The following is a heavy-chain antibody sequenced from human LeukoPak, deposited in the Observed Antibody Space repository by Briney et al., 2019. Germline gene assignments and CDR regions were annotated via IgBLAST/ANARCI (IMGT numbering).Heavy chain of an antibody. D-gene: IGHD4-17*01. CDR2: ISRSSSYI. J-gene: IGHJ4*02. Sequence: PGGSLRLSCAASGFTFSSYSMNWVRQAPGKGLEWVSSISRSSSYIYYADSVKGRFTISRDNAKNSLYLQMNSLRAEDTAVYYCARGNGDYEKVFDYWGQGTLVTVSS. V-gene: IGHV3-21*01. CDR3: ARGNGDYEKVFDY. CDR1: GFTFSSYS.